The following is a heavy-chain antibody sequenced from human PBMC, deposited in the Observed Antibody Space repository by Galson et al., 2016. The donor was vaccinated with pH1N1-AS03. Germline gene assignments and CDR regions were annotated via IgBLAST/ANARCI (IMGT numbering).Heavy chain of an antibody. CDR2: INTDSGVT. Sequence: SVKVSCKASGYIFTGFYVHWVRQAPGQGLEWMGWINTDSGVTNYAQKLQAWVTMTGDTSISTAYMELYGLKSDDTAVYYCARDPRGPCSSATCPTTYYFGMDVWGQGTTVIVSS. J-gene: IGHJ6*02. CDR1: GYIFTGFY. D-gene: IGHD1-26*01. CDR3: ARDPRGPCSSATCPTTYYFGMDV. V-gene: IGHV1-2*04.